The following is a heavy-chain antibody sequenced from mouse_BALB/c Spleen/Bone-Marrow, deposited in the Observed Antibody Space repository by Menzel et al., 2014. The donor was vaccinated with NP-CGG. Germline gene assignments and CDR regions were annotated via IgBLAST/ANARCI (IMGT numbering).Heavy chain of an antibody. Sequence: VQLQQSGAELVRPGASVKLSCKASGYTFTSYWINWVKQRPGQGLERIGNIYPSDSYTNYNQKFKDKATLTVDKSSSTAYMQLSSPTSEDSAVYYCTAGAYWGQGTLVTVSA. CDR1: GYTFTSYW. CDR3: TAGAY. CDR2: IYPSDSYT. V-gene: IGHV1-69*02. J-gene: IGHJ3*01.